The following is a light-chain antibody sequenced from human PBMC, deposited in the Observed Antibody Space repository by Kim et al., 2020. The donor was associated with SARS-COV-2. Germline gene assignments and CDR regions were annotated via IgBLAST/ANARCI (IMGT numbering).Light chain of an antibody. CDR1: SSNIGAGYD. Sequence: QSVLTQPPSVSGAPGQRVTISCTGSSSNIGAGYDVHWYHQLPGTAPKLLIYANTNRPSGVPDRFSGSKSGTSASLAITGLQAEDEADYYCQSYDSTRSGWVFGGGTKLTVL. V-gene: IGLV1-40*01. J-gene: IGLJ3*02. CDR3: QSYDSTRSGWV. CDR2: ANT.